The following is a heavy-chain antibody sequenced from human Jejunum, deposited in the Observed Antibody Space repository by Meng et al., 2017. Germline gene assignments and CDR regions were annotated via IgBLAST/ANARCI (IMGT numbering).Heavy chain of an antibody. J-gene: IGHJ4*02. CDR3: ARGVGDLGDY. CDR2: VSPSSGNT. D-gene: IGHD3-16*01. Sequence: ASVKVSCKASGYTFTTFDINWVRQATGQGLEWMGWVSPSSGNTGYAQKFQGRITMTRDTSINTVYMELSSLKSDDTAVYYCARGVGDLGDYWCQGTLVTVSS. V-gene: IGHV1-8*01. CDR1: GYTFTTFD.